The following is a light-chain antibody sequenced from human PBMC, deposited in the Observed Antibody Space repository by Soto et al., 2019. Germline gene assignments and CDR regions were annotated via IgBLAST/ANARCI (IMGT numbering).Light chain of an antibody. V-gene: IGKV1-39*01. Sequence: DTQMTQSPSSLSASVGDRVTITCRASQSINTYLNWYQQKPGEAPNLLIYAASSLQSGVPPRFSVSGSDTHFTLTITSLQPEDVATDYCQQTASTPYPFGQRT. CDR2: AAS. CDR1: QSINTY. J-gene: IGKJ2*01. CDR3: QQTASTPYP.